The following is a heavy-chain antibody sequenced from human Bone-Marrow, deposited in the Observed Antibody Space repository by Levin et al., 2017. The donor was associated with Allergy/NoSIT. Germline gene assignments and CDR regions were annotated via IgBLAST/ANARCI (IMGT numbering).Heavy chain of an antibody. J-gene: IGHJ6*02. CDR1: GYTFTSYA. D-gene: IGHD6-13*01. CDR2: INAGNGNT. Sequence: ASVKVSCKASGYTFTSYAMHWVRQAPGQRLEWMGWINAGNGNTKYSQKFQGRVTITRDTSASTAYMELSSLRSEDTAVYYCARYSGYSSSWYVKDCYYYYYGMDVWGQGTTVTVSS. V-gene: IGHV1-3*01. CDR3: ARYSGYSSSWYVKDCYYYYYGMDV.